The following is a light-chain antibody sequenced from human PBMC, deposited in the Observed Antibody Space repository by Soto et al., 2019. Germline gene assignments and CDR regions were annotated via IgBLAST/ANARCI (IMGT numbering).Light chain of an antibody. CDR2: STS. J-gene: IGKJ5*01. CDR3: QQTYSTPPT. CDR1: QSIRTY. Sequence: DIQMTQSPSSLSAFVGDRVTITCRASQSIRTYLAWYQQKPGKAPTLLIFSTSTLQSGVPSRFSGSGSGTDFALTISSLQPEDFASYYCQQTYSTPPTFGQGTRLEIK. V-gene: IGKV1-39*01.